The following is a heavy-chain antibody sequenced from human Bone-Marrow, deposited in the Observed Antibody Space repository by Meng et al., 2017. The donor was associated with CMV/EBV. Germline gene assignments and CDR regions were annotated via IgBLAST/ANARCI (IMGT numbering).Heavy chain of an antibody. J-gene: IGHJ4*02. CDR2: INHSGST. CDR3: AREPHY. V-gene: IGHV4-34*01. Sequence: GSLRLSCAVYGGSFSGYYWSWIRQPPGKGLEWIGEINHSGSTNYNPSLKSRVTISVDTSKNQFSLKLSSVTAADTAVYYCAREPHYWGQGNLVTVSS. CDR1: GGSFSGYY.